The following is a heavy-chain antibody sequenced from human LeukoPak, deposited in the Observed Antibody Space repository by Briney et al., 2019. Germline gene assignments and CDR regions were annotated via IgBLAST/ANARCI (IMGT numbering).Heavy chain of an antibody. D-gene: IGHD3-16*01. Sequence: PGGALRLSCEASGFNFSDVWMNWVRQAPGKGPEWIGRIKAKTDGRATEYAAPAKGRFTISRDDSKSTVYLHMNRLKTEDTALYYCVTRITSTGDYWGQGTLVTVSS. V-gene: IGHV3-15*01. J-gene: IGHJ4*02. CDR3: VTRITSTGDY. CDR1: GFNFSDVW. CDR2: IKAKTDGRAT.